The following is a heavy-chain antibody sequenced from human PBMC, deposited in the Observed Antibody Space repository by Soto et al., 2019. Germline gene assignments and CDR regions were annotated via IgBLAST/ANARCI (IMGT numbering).Heavy chain of an antibody. V-gene: IGHV1-18*01. CDR2: ISAYNGNT. Sequence: QVQLVQSGAEVKKPGASVKVSCKASGYTFTSYGISWVRQAPGQGLEWMGWISAYNGNTNYAQKLQGRVTMTTDTSRSTAYRELRRLRSDDTAVYYCEREGYYDSSGYQYGMDVWGQGTTVTVSS. J-gene: IGHJ6*02. D-gene: IGHD3-22*01. CDR1: GYTFTSYG. CDR3: EREGYYDSSGYQYGMDV.